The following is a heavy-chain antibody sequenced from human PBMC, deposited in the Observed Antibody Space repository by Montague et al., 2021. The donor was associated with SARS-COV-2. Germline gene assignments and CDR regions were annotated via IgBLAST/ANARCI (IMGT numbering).Heavy chain of an antibody. V-gene: IGHV2-70*01. CDR2: IDWDDDK. CDR3: ARMVTIFSLGGYYYYYGMDV. Sequence: VKPTQTLTLTCTFSGFSLSTSGMCVGWIRQPPGKALEWLALIDWDDDKYYSTSLKTRLTISKDTSKNQVVLTMTNMDPVDTATYYCARMVTIFSLGGYYYYYGMDVWGQGTTVTVSS. CDR1: GFSLSTSGMC. D-gene: IGHD3-9*01. J-gene: IGHJ6*02.